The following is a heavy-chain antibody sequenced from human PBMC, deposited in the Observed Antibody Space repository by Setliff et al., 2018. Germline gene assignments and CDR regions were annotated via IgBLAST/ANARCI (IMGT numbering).Heavy chain of an antibody. J-gene: IGHJ4*02. CDR3: ARHGDASFYYDILTGHSPPCYFDY. V-gene: IGHV1-18*01. D-gene: IGHD3-9*01. Sequence: GASVKVSCKASGYTFTNYGVSWVRQAPGQGLEWMGWISGINGNTKYAQKVQGRVSMTTDTSTSTAYMELRSLRSDDTAVYYCARHGDASFYYDILTGHSPPCYFDYWGQGTLVTVSS. CDR2: ISGINGNT. CDR1: GYTFTNYG.